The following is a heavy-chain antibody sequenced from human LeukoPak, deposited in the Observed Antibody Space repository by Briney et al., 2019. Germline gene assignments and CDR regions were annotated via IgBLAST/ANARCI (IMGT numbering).Heavy chain of an antibody. CDR1: GGSISSGGYY. D-gene: IGHD5-24*01. J-gene: IGHJ5*02. Sequence: SETLSLTCTVSGGSISSGGYYWSWIRQLPGKGLEWIGYIYYSGSTYYNPSLKSRASISVATSKNRFSLRLSSVTAADTAVYYCARDRDDSWFDPWGQGTLVTVSS. CDR3: ARDRDDSWFDP. CDR2: IYYSGST. V-gene: IGHV4-31*03.